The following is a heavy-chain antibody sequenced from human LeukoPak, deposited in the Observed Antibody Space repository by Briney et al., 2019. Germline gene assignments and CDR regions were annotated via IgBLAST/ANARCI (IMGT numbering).Heavy chain of an antibody. CDR3: ARGIVVVTAMPFDY. V-gene: IGHV1-2*02. CDR1: GYTFTGHN. J-gene: IGHJ4*02. D-gene: IGHD2-21*02. Sequence: ASVKVSCKASGYTFTGHNIHWVQQAPGQGLEWMGWTNPNSGGTNYAQKFQGRVTMTRDTSISTAYMELSRLRSDDTAVYYCARGIVVVTAMPFDYWGQGTLVTVSS. CDR2: TNPNSGGT.